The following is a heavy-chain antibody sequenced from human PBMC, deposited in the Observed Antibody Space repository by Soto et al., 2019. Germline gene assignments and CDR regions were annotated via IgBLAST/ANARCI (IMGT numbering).Heavy chain of an antibody. CDR2: INSDGSST. CDR3: ARDDEGQWLTPFDY. D-gene: IGHD6-19*01. J-gene: IGHJ4*02. Sequence: PGGSLRLSCASSGFTFSSYWMHLVRQAPGKGLVWVSRINSDGSSTSYADSVKGRFTISRDNAKNTLYLQMNSLRAEDTAVYYCARDDEGQWLTPFDYWGQGTLVTVSS. V-gene: IGHV3-74*01. CDR1: GFTFSSYW.